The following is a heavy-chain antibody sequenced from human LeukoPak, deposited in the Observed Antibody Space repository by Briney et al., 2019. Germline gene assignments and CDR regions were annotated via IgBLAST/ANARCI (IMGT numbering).Heavy chain of an antibody. Sequence: GGSLRLSCAASGFIFSNYWMSWVRQAPGKGLEWVANIRPDGSEEYYVDSLKGRFTISRDNARNSLYLQVNSLRAEDTAVYSCARFGITARLDVWGKGTTVTVSS. CDR2: IRPDGSEE. J-gene: IGHJ6*04. CDR1: GFIFSNYW. CDR3: ARFGITARLDV. V-gene: IGHV3-7*01. D-gene: IGHD1-20*01.